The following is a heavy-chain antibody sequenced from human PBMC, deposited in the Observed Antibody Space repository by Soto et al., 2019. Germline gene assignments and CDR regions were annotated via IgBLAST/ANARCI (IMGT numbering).Heavy chain of an antibody. D-gene: IGHD6-25*01. Sequence: EVQLVESGGGLVKPGGCLRLSCETSGFTFSAYSMNWVRQAPGRGLEFVSSITSNNIYYADSVRGRFTISRDNAKNSLYLQMTSLREDATAVYYCARPDRLFYHMDVWGKGTTVTVSS. CDR2: ITSNNI. V-gene: IGHV3-21*01. CDR1: GFTFSAYS. J-gene: IGHJ6*03. CDR3: ARPDRLFYHMDV.